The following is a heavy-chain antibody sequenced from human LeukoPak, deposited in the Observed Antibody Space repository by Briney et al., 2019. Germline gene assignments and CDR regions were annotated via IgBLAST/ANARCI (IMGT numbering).Heavy chain of an antibody. CDR2: IKQDGSEK. CDR3: ARAPRRGVMDV. Sequence: GGSLGLSCAASGFRFSSHWMSWARQAPGKGLEWVANIKQDGSEKYYVDSVKGRFTISRDNAQNSLHLQMNSLRAEDTAVYYCARAPRRGVMDVWGTGTTVSVSS. J-gene: IGHJ6*03. V-gene: IGHV3-7*01. CDR1: GFRFSSHW. D-gene: IGHD3-10*01.